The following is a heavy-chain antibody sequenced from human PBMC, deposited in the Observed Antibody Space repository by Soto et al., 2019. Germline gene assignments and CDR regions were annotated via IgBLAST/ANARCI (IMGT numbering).Heavy chain of an antibody. CDR1: GGSISSGDYY. CDR3: AREYCTNGVCYGVGAVDY. CDR2: IYYSGST. V-gene: IGHV4-30-4*01. J-gene: IGHJ4*02. D-gene: IGHD2-8*01. Sequence: SETLSLTCTVSGGSISSGDYYWSWIRQPPGKGLEWIGYIYYSGSTYYNPSLKSRVTISVDTSKNQFSLKLSSVTAADTAVYYCAREYCTNGVCYGVGAVDYWGQGTLVTVSS.